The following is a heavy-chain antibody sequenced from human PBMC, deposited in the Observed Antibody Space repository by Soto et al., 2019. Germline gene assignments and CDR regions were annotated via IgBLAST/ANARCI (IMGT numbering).Heavy chain of an antibody. CDR2: TYYRSKWYN. V-gene: IGHV6-1*01. Sequence: SQTLSLTCAISGDSVSSNSAAWNWIRQSPSRGLEWLGRTYYRSKWYNDYAVSVKSRITINPDTSKNQFSLQLNSVTPEDTAVYYCARDGCTNGVCYNNYYYYYMDVWGKGTTVTVSS. D-gene: IGHD2-8*01. CDR3: ARDGCTNGVCYNNYYYYYMDV. CDR1: GDSVSSNSAA. J-gene: IGHJ6*03.